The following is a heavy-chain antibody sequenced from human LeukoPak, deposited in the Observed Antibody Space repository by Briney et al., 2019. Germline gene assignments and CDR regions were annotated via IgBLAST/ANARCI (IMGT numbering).Heavy chain of an antibody. V-gene: IGHV3-48*01. D-gene: IGHD3-10*01. Sequence: PGGSLRLSCAASGFTFSSYSMNWVRQAPGKGLEWVSYISSSSTIYYADSVKGRFTISRDNAKNSLYLQMNSLRFEDTAVYYCARGGNSLDYWGQGTLVTVSS. CDR2: ISSSSTI. J-gene: IGHJ4*02. CDR3: ARGGNSLDY. CDR1: GFTFSSYS.